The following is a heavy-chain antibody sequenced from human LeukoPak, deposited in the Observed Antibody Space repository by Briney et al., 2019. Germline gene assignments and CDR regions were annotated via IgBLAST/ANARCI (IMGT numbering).Heavy chain of an antibody. Sequence: SGGSLRLSCAASEFTFSSYAMQWVRHAPGKGLEWVSGISASGGSTWYADSVKGRFTISRDNSKNTLYLQMNSLRAEDTAVYYCAKYVSAKGPPYALDVWGQGTTVTVSS. CDR1: EFTFSSYA. D-gene: IGHD2/OR15-2a*01. CDR3: AKYVSAKGPPYALDV. CDR2: ISASGGST. V-gene: IGHV3-23*01. J-gene: IGHJ6*02.